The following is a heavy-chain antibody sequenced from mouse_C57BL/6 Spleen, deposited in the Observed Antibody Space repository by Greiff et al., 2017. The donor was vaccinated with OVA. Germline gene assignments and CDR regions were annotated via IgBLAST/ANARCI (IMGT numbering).Heavy chain of an antibody. CDR3: ARDGNYGYYAMDY. V-gene: IGHV1-42*01. J-gene: IGHJ4*01. D-gene: IGHD2-1*01. CDR1: GYSFTGYY. Sequence: VHVKQSGPELVKPGASVKISCKASGYSFTGYYMNWVKQSPEKSLEWIGEINPSTGGTTYNQKFKAKATLTVDKSSSTAYMQLKSLTSEDSAVYYCARDGNYGYYAMDYWGQGTSVTVSS. CDR2: INPSTGGT.